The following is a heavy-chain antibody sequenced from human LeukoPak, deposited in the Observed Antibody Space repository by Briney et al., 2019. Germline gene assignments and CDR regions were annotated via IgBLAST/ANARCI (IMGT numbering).Heavy chain of an antibody. CDR3: ARDRIVVVPAAVGVHYYGMDV. J-gene: IGHJ6*02. Sequence: SETLSLTCTVSGGSISNYYWSWIRQPPGKGLEWIGYIYYSGSTNYNPSLKSRVTISGDTSKNQFSLKLSSVTAADTAVYYCARDRIVVVPAAVGVHYYGMDVWGQGTTVTVSS. CDR2: IYYSGST. V-gene: IGHV4-59*01. CDR1: GGSISNYY. D-gene: IGHD2-2*01.